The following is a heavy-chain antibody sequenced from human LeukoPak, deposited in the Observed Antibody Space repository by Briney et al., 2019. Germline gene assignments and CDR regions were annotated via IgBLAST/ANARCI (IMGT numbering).Heavy chain of an antibody. J-gene: IGHJ4*02. Sequence: SETLSLTCTVSGGSISSRPYCWGWIRQPPGKGLEWLGSFFYSGSTNYKPSLKSRVTISVDTSKNQFSLKLSSVTAADTAVYYCARHFNPRRSSGWYPFKYWGQGTLVTVSS. V-gene: IGHV4-39*01. CDR2: FFYSGST. CDR3: ARHFNPRRSSGWYPFKY. D-gene: IGHD6-19*01. CDR1: GGSISSRPYC.